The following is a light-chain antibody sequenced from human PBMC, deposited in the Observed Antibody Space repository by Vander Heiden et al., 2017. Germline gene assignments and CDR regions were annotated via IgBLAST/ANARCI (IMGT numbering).Light chain of an antibody. Sequence: IVIPQSPDPLGVSLGERATINCKSSQSVLYSSNNKNYLAWYQQKPGQPPKLLIYWASTRESGVPDRFSGSGSGTDFTLTISSLQAEDVAVYYCQQYYITPYTFGQGTKLEIK. CDR1: QSVLYSSNNKNY. CDR2: WAS. CDR3: QQYYITPYT. J-gene: IGKJ2*01. V-gene: IGKV4-1*01.